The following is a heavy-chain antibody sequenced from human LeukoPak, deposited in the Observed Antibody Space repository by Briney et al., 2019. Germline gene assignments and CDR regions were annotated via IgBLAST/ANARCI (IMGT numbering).Heavy chain of an antibody. J-gene: IGHJ5*02. CDR3: ARDPRIAAPYLNWFDP. D-gene: IGHD6-13*01. Sequence: GASVKVSCKASGYTFTGYYMHWVRQAPGQGLEWMGWINPNSGGTNYAQKFQGRVTMTRDTSISTAYMGLSRLRSDDTAVYYCARDPRIAAPYLNWFDPWGQGTLVTVSS. CDR1: GYTFTGYY. V-gene: IGHV1-2*02. CDR2: INPNSGGT.